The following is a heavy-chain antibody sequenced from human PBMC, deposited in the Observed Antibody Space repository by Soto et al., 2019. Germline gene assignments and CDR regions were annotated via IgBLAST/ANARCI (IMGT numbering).Heavy chain of an antibody. J-gene: IGHJ4*02. CDR1: GFTFSSYW. D-gene: IGHD3-16*01. Sequence: PGGSLRLSCAASGFTFSSYWIHWVRQAPGKGLVWVSRINSDGSSTSYADSVKGRFTISRDNAKSTLYLQMNSLRAEDTAVYYCARVKNPGEYHSLGYWGQGTLVTVSS. V-gene: IGHV3-74*01. CDR2: INSDGSST. CDR3: ARVKNPGEYHSLGY.